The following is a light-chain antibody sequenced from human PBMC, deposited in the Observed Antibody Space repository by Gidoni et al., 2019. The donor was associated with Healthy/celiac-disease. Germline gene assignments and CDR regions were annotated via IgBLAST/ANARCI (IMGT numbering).Light chain of an antibody. CDR3: QQRSNWWT. CDR2: DAS. CDR1: QSVSSY. J-gene: IGKJ1*01. V-gene: IGKV3-11*01. Sequence: ELVLTQSPATLSLSPEERATLSCRASQSVSSYLAWYQQKPCQAPRLLIYDASNRATGIPARFSGSGSGTDFTLTISSLEPEDFAVYYCQQRSNWWTFGQGTKVEIK.